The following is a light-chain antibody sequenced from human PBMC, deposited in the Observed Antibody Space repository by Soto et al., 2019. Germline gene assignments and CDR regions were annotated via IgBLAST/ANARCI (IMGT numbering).Light chain of an antibody. V-gene: IGKV1-5*03. CDR1: QSISSW. CDR2: KAS. CDR3: QQYSSYPFT. J-gene: IGKJ3*01. Sequence: DIQMTQSPSTLSASVGVRVTITCRASQSISSWLAWYQQKPGKAPKLLIYKASSLESGVPSRFSGSGSGTEFTLTISSLQPDDFATYYCQQYSSYPFTFGPGTEVDIK.